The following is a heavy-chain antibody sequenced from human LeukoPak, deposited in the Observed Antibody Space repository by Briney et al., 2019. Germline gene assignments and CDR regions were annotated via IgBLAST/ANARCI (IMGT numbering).Heavy chain of an antibody. Sequence: GSLRLSCAASGFTVSSNYMSWVRQPPGKGLEWIGNIYYTGSTYYNPSLKSRVTISVDTSKNQFSLKLSSVTAADTAVYYCARYRGFGDLVGYWGQGTLVTVSS. V-gene: IGHV4-59*02. D-gene: IGHD3-10*01. CDR1: GFTVSSNY. CDR2: IYYTGST. J-gene: IGHJ4*02. CDR3: ARYRGFGDLVGY.